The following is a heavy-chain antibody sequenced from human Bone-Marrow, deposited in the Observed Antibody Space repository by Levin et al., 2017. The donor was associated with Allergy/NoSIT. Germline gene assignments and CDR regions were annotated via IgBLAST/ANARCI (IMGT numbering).Heavy chain of an antibody. J-gene: IGHJ4*02. CDR3: ARLPTVATIGFDY. CDR1: GFTFSSYA. D-gene: IGHD5-12*01. CDR2: ISYDGSNK. V-gene: IGHV3-30-3*01. Sequence: GGSLRLSCAASGFTFSSYAMHWVRQAPGKGLEWVAVISYDGSNKYYADSVKGRFTISRDNSKNTLYLQMNSLRAEDTAVYYCARLPTVATIGFDYWGQGTLVTVSS.